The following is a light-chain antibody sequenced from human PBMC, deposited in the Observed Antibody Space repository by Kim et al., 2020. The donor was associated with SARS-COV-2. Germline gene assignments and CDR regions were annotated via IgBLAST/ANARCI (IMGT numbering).Light chain of an antibody. V-gene: IGLV10-54*01. CDR1: SNNVGNEG. J-gene: IGLJ3*02. CDR3: SAWDYSVNAWV. Sequence: QAGLTQPSSVSKGLRQTATLTCTGDSNNVGNEGAAWLQQHQGHPPKLLFYRNNNRPSGISERLSASRSGNTASLTITGLQPEDEADYYCSAWDYSVNAWVSGGGPQLTVL. CDR2: RNN.